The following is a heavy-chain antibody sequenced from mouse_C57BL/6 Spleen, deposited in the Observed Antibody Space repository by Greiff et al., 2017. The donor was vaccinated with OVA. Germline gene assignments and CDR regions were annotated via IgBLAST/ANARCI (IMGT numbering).Heavy chain of an antibody. Sequence: VKLMESGPGLVAPSQSLSITCTVSGFSLTSYAISWVRQPPGKGLEWLGVIWTGGGTNYNSALKSRLSISKDNSKSQVFLKMNSLQTDDTARYYCARRGDSSGPYAMDYWGQGTSVTVSS. D-gene: IGHD3-2*02. CDR3: ARRGDSSGPYAMDY. J-gene: IGHJ4*01. CDR1: GFSLTSYA. CDR2: IWTGGGT. V-gene: IGHV2-9-1*01.